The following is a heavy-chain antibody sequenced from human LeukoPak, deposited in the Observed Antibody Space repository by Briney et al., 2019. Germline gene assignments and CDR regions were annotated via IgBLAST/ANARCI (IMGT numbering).Heavy chain of an antibody. CDR2: INPNSGGT. CDR3: ARGGEGSGWYGGYYFDY. D-gene: IGHD6-19*01. CDR1: GYTLTGYY. J-gene: IGHJ4*02. Sequence: ASVKVSCKASGYTLTGYYMHWVRQAPGQGLEWMGWINPNSGGTNYAQKFQGRVTMTRDTSISTAYMELSRLRSDDTAVYYCARGGEGSGWYGGYYFDYWGQGTLVTVSS. V-gene: IGHV1-2*02.